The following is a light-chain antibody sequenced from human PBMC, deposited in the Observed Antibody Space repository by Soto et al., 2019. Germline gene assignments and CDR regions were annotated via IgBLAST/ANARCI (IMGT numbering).Light chain of an antibody. Sequence: QSVLTQPPSVSGAPGQRVTISCTGSSSNIGAGYDVHWYQQLPGTAPKLLIYGNSNRPSGVPDRFSGSKSGTSASLAITGLQAEDEADDYYQSYDSGLSGRVFCGGTKLPVL. CDR1: SSNIGAGYD. CDR3: QSYDSGLSGRV. CDR2: GNS. V-gene: IGLV1-40*01. J-gene: IGLJ3*02.